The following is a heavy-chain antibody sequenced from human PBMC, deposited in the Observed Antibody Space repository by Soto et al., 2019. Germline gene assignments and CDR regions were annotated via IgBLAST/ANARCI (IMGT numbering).Heavy chain of an antibody. CDR3: AKDAVVVVPAVIRNWFDP. CDR1: VFSFSSYG. D-gene: IGHD2-2*01. V-gene: IGHV3-23*01. J-gene: IGHJ5*02. CDR2: ISGFGDST. Sequence: GGSLRLSCAACVFSFSSYGMSWVRQAPGKGLEWVSGISGFGDSTYYADSVKGRFTISRDNSENTLYLQMNSLRAEDTAVYFCAKDAVVVVPAVIRNWFDPWGPGTQVTVSS.